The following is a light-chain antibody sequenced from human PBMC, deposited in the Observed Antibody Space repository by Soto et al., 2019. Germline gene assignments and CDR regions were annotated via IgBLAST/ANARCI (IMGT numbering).Light chain of an antibody. CDR2: GNT. J-gene: IGLJ2*01. CDR3: QSYDISLSVSVV. V-gene: IGLV1-40*01. CDR1: SSNIGAGYD. Sequence: QPVLTQPPSVSGAPGQRVTISCTGSSSNIGAGYDVQWYQQLPGAAPRLLIFGNTNRPSGVPDRFSGSRSDTSASLAISGLQAEDEADYYCQSYDISLSVSVVFGGGTKLTVL.